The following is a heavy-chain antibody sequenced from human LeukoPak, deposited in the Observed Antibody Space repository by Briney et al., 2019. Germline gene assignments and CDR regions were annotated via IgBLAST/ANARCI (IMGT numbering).Heavy chain of an antibody. D-gene: IGHD4-23*01. Sequence: ASVKVSCKGSGYPVTNYYLHWVRQAPGQGVEWMGWMNPNSGATEYQQNFQGRVTMTRDTSISTAYLEVFSLTSDDAAVYYCARGAYYGDNFPLHYWGQGSLVIVSS. CDR1: GYPVTNYY. CDR2: MNPNSGAT. V-gene: IGHV1-2*02. CDR3: ARGAYYGDNFPLHY. J-gene: IGHJ4*02.